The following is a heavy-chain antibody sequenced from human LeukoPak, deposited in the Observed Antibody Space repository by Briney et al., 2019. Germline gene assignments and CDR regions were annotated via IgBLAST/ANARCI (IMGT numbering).Heavy chain of an antibody. V-gene: IGHV3-23*01. CDR3: AKDRPNGLDV. CDR1: GFIFNNYA. Sequence: GSLRLSCAASGFIFNNYAVHWVRQAPGKGLEWVSAIDGNGGSKYYADSVKGRFIISRDNSKNTFYLQMNSLRSEDTALYYCAKDRPNGLDVWGQGTTVTVSS. CDR2: IDGNGGSK. J-gene: IGHJ6*02.